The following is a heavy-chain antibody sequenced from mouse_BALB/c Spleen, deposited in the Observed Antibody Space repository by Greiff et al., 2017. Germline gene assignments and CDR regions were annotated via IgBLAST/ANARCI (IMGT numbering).Heavy chain of an antibody. D-gene: IGHD1-2*01. J-gene: IGHJ2*01. CDR3: ARGTAYYFDY. V-gene: IGHV5-6*03. Sequence: EVKVVESGGGLVKPGGSLKLSCAASGFTFSSYGMSWVRQTPDKRLEWVATISSGGSYTYYPDSVKGRFTISRDNAKNTLYLQMSSLKSEDTAMYYCARGTAYYFDYWGQGTTLTVSS. CDR2: ISSGGSYT. CDR1: GFTFSSYG.